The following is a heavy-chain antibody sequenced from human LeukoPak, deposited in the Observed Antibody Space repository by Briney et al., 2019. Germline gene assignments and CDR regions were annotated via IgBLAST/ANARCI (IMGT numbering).Heavy chain of an antibody. CDR2: FYYGGSS. D-gene: IGHD6-13*01. CDR3: ARFRTGIALLGGEYYFDY. V-gene: IGHV4-59*08. CDR1: GGASSSYY. Sequence: PSYTLSLTGTVSGGASSSYYWSWIRQPPGKGLEWIGYFYYGGSSNSNPSLNSLITISVDSSKNQFPLKLSSVTAADTAVYYCARFRTGIALLGGEYYFDYWGQGTLVTVSS. J-gene: IGHJ4*02.